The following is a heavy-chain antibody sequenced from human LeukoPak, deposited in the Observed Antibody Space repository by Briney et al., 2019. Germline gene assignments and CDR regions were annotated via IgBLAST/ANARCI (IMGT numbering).Heavy chain of an antibody. Sequence: SVKVSCKASGYTFTSYGISWVRQAPGQGLEWMGGIIPIFGTANYAQKFQGRVTITADESTSTAYMELSSLRSEDTAVYYCARDRHCSSTSCYEGFWFDPWGQGTLVTVSS. CDR3: ARDRHCSSTSCYEGFWFDP. V-gene: IGHV1-69*13. CDR1: GYTFTSYG. J-gene: IGHJ5*02. CDR2: IIPIFGTA. D-gene: IGHD2-2*01.